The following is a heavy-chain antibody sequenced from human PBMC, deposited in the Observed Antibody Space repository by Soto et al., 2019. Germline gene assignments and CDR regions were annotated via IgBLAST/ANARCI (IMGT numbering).Heavy chain of an antibody. CDR1: GFTFSNYW. CDR3: ARWLPRHIVVVPAHIVCWFDP. Sequence: EVQLVESGGGLVQPGGSLRLSCAASGFTFSNYWMSWVRQAPGKGLEWVANIRQDGSETYYVHSVRGRFTISRDNAKNSLYLQMNSLRAEDTAVYFCARWLPRHIVVVPAHIVCWFDPWGQGTLVTVSS. J-gene: IGHJ5*02. CDR2: IRQDGSET. D-gene: IGHD2-2*01. V-gene: IGHV3-7*05.